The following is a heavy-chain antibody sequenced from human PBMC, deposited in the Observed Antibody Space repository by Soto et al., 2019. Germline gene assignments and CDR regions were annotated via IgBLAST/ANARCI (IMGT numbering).Heavy chain of an antibody. CDR3: ARSLAGYQLPSLIYYYYYMDV. Sequence: HPGGSLRLSCAASGFTFSSYWMSWVRQAPGKGLEWVANIKQDGSEKYYVDSVKGRFTISRDNAKNSLYLQMNSLRAEDTAVYYCARSLAGYQLPSLIYYYYYMDVWGKGTTVTVSS. J-gene: IGHJ6*03. V-gene: IGHV3-7*01. CDR1: GFTFSSYW. D-gene: IGHD2-2*01. CDR2: IKQDGSEK.